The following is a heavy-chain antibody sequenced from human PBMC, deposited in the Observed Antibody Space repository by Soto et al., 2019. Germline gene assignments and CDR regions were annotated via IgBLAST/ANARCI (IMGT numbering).Heavy chain of an antibody. CDR1: GFTFSSYA. CDR3: AKVAPLYSHKRGRFDY. CDR2: ISGSGGST. Sequence: EVQLLESGGGLVQHGGSLRLSCAASGFTFSSYAMSWVRQAPGKGLEWVSAISGSGGSTYYADSVKGRFTISRDNSKKTLYLQMNSLRAEDTAVYYCAKVAPLYSHKRGRFDYWGQGTLVTVSS. V-gene: IGHV3-23*01. D-gene: IGHD6-13*01. J-gene: IGHJ4*02.